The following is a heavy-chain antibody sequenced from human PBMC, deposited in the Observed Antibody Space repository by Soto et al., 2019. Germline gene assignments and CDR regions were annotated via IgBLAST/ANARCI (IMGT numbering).Heavy chain of an antibody. D-gene: IGHD1-26*01. J-gene: IGHJ4*02. V-gene: IGHV3-7*05. CDR1: GFTFSSYW. CDR2: IKQDGSEK. Sequence: EVQLVESGGGLVQPGGSLRLSCAASGFTFSSYWMSWVRQAPGKGLEWVANIKQDGSEKYYVDSVKGRFTISRDNAKNSLYLQMNSLRAEDTAVYYSAINGYSGSYYWNFDYWGQGTLVTVSS. CDR3: AINGYSGSYYWNFDY.